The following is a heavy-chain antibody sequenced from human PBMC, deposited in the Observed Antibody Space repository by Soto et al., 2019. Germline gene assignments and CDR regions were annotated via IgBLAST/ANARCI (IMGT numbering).Heavy chain of an antibody. CDR3: ARDGPYYYASRMDV. J-gene: IGHJ6*02. D-gene: IGHD3-10*01. Sequence: EVQLVESGGGLVQPGGSLRLSCVASGIPVSSNYMTWVRQAPGKGLEWVSVLHSGGVTYYANSVKGRFTISRHDSTNTLFLQMNSLTAEDTAVYYCARDGPYYYASRMDVWGQGTTVTASS. CDR1: GIPVSSNY. V-gene: IGHV3-53*04. CDR2: LHSGGVT.